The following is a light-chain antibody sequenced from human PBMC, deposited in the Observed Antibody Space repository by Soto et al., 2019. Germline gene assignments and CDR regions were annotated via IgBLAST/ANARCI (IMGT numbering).Light chain of an antibody. CDR1: LSVGSK. Sequence: ETVMTQSPATLSVSPGEKATVSCRASLSVGSKLAWYQQRPGQAPRLLIYGASTRATGIPVRFSGSGSGTEFTLTISSLQSEDFGFYYCQQYNKWPLFTFGPGTRVDMK. CDR3: QQYNKWPLFT. CDR2: GAS. V-gene: IGKV3-15*01. J-gene: IGKJ3*01.